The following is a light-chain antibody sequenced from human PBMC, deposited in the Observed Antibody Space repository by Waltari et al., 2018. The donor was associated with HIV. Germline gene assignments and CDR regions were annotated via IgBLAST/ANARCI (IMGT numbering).Light chain of an antibody. Sequence: DIVMNQSPLSLPVTPREPASISCRPSQSLLHSNGYNYLDWYLQKPGQSPQLLIYLGFYRASGVPDRFSGSGSGTDFTLKISRVEAEDVGVYYCMQALQTPTFGQGTKVEIK. CDR2: LGF. CDR1: QSLLHSNGYNY. J-gene: IGKJ1*01. CDR3: MQALQTPT. V-gene: IGKV2-28*01.